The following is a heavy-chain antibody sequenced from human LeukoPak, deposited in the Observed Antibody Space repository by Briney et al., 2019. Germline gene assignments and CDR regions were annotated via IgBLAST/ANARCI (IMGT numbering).Heavy chain of an antibody. J-gene: IGHJ6*03. CDR2: IYYSGST. Sequence: SETLSLTCTVSGGSISSYYWSWIRQPPGKGLEWIGYIYYSGSTYYNPSLKSRVTISVDTSKNQFSLKLSSVSAADTAVYYCARVGYYPDYYMDVWGKGTTVTVPS. CDR3: ARVGYYPDYYMDV. D-gene: IGHD2-21*01. V-gene: IGHV4-59*08. CDR1: GGSISSYY.